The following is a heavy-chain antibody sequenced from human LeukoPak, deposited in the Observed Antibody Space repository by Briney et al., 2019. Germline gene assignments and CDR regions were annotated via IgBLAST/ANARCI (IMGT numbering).Heavy chain of an antibody. CDR2: IIPIFGTA. V-gene: IGHV1-69*05. J-gene: IGHJ5*02. Sequence: SVKVSCKASGGTFSSYAISWVRQAPGQGLEWMGGIIPIFGTANYAQKFQGRVTITTDESTSTAYMELSSLRSEDTAVYYCARDHRATVTTHHWFDPWGQGTLVTVSS. D-gene: IGHD4-11*01. CDR1: GGTFSSYA. CDR3: ARDHRATVTTHHWFDP.